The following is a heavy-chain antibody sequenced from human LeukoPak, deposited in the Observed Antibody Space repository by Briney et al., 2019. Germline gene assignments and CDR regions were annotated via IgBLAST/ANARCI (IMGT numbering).Heavy chain of an antibody. CDR2: ISSSGSTI. J-gene: IGHJ6*02. D-gene: IGHD6-25*01. V-gene: IGHV3-48*03. CDR3: ARDGRRRLYGIDV. CDR1: GFTFSNYE. Sequence: PGGSLRLSCATSGFTFSNYEMNWVRQAPGKGLEWVSYISSSGSTIYYTDSVKGRFTISRDNAKNSLYLQMNSLRDEDTAVYYCARDGRRRLYGIDVWGQGTTVTVSS.